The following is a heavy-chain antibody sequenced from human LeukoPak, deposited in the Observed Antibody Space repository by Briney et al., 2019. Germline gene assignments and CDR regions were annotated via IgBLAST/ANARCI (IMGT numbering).Heavy chain of an antibody. D-gene: IGHD4-11*01. Sequence: ASVKVSCKASGYTSTSYGISWVRQAPGQGLEWMGWISAYNGNTNYAQKLQGRVTMTTDTSTSTAYMELRSLRSDDTAVYYCAKVFSTATTGREGFYFDYWGQGTLVTVSS. J-gene: IGHJ4*02. CDR1: GYTSTSYG. CDR2: ISAYNGNT. V-gene: IGHV1-18*01. CDR3: AKVFSTATTGREGFYFDY.